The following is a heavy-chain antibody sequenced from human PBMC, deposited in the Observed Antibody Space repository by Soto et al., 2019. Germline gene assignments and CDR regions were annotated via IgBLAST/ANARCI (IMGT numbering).Heavy chain of an antibody. J-gene: IGHJ6*02. D-gene: IGHD2-21*02. CDR3: ARRALVVVTARVYYYYGMDV. CDR2: IIPIFGTA. CDR1: GGTFSSYA. Sequence: SVKVSCKASGGTFSSYAISWVRQAPGQGLEWMGGIIPIFGTANYAQKFQGRVTVTADESTSTAYMELSSLRSEDTAVYYCARRALVVVTARVYYYYGMDVWGQGTTVTVSS. V-gene: IGHV1-69*13.